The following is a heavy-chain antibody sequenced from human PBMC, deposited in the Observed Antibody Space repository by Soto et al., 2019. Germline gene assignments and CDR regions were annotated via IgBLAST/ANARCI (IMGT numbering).Heavy chain of an antibody. CDR1: RVTFTSCS. D-gene: IGHD6-6*01. J-gene: IGHJ4*02. Sequence: GIPVEACSEERRVTFTSCSRQSARHSREACLEWIGWSVVGSGNTNYAQKFQERVTITRDMSTSRAYMELSSLRWEDTAVYYCAAVELRSIAARQAEYWGQGTLVNVSS. CDR3: AAVELRSIAARQAEY. V-gene: IGHV1-58*02. CDR2: SVVGSGNT.